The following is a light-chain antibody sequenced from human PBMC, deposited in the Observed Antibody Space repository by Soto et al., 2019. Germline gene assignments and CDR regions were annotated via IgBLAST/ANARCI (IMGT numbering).Light chain of an antibody. CDR1: SSNIGAGYD. Sequence: QPVLTQPPSVSGAPGQTVSIPCSGSSSNIGAGYDVHWYQQLPGTVPKLVIYDTFNRPSGVPDRFSGSKSGNTASLTISGLQAEDEADYYCCSYAGSYTHVFGTGTKLTVL. CDR3: CSYAGSYTHV. V-gene: IGLV1-40*01. J-gene: IGLJ1*01. CDR2: DTF.